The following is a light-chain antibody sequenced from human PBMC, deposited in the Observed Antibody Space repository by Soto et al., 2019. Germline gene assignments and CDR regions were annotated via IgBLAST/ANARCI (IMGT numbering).Light chain of an antibody. V-gene: IGKV3-15*01. CDR2: GAS. Sequence: EIVMTQSPATLSVSPGERATLSCRASQSVSSNLAWYQQKPGQAPRLLIYGASTRATGIPARFSGSGSGTEFTLTISSLQSEEFAVYYCQQYNNWPQATFGQGTRLEIK. CDR1: QSVSSN. CDR3: QQYNNWPQAT. J-gene: IGKJ5*01.